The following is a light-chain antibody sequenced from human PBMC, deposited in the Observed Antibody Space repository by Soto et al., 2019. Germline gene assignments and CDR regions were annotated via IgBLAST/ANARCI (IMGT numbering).Light chain of an antibody. Sequence: QSALTQPASVSGSPGQSITISCTGTSSDVGAYKYVSWYQQHPGKVPKLIIYGVSNRPSGVSNRFSGSKSGNTAFLTISGLQPEDEADYYCSSFTGTTTLYVFGTGTKLTVL. V-gene: IGLV2-14*03. J-gene: IGLJ1*01. CDR1: SSDVGAYKY. CDR3: SSFTGTTTLYV. CDR2: GVS.